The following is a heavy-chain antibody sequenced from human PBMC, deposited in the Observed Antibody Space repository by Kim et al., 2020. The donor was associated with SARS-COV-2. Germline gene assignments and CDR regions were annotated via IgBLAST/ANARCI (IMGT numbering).Heavy chain of an antibody. CDR1: GFTFSSYW. V-gene: IGHV3-7*03. CDR2: IKQDGSEK. CDR3: ARDFTVTTHYYYGMDV. D-gene: IGHD4-17*01. Sequence: GGSLRLSCAASGFTFSSYWMNWVRQAPGKGLEWVANIKQDGSEKYYVDAVKGRVTISRDNAKNSLYLQMNSLRAEDTAVYYCARDFTVTTHYYYGMDVWGQGTTVTVSS. J-gene: IGHJ6*02.